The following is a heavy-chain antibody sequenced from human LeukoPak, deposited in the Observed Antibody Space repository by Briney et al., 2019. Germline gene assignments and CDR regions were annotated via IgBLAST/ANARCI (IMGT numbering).Heavy chain of an antibody. J-gene: IGHJ4*02. CDR1: GFTFSSYW. CDR2: IKQDGSDK. V-gene: IGHV3-7*04. Sequence: PGGSLRLSCAASGFTFSSYWMNWVRQAPGKGLEWVANIKQDGSDKYYVDSVKGRFTISRDNAENSLYLQMNSLRAEDTAMYYCARSQSLGYWGQGTLVTVSS. CDR3: ARSQSLGY.